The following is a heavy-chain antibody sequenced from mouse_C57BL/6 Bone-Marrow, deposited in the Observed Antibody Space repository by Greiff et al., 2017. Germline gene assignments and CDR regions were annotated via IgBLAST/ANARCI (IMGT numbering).Heavy chain of an antibody. Sequence: EVQLVESGEGLVKPGGSLKLSCAASGFTFSSYAMSWVRQTPEKRLEWVAYISSGGDYIYYADTVKGRFTISRDNARNTLYLQMSSLKSEDTAMYYCTSGGYYGYDEGFAYWGQGTLVTVSA. D-gene: IGHD2-2*01. CDR3: TSGGYYGYDEGFAY. J-gene: IGHJ3*01. CDR1: GFTFSSYA. V-gene: IGHV5-9-1*02. CDR2: ISSGGDYI.